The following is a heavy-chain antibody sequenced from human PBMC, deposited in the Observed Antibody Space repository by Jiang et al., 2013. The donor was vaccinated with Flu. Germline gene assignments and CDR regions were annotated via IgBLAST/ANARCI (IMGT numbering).Heavy chain of an antibody. CDR3: ARQKYYYGSGSTRGAFDI. V-gene: IGHV5-51*01. CDR2: IYPGDSDT. Sequence: GAEVKKPGESLKISCKGSGYSFTSYWIGWVRQMPGKGLEWMGIIYPGDSDTRYSPSFQGQVTISADKSISTAYLQWSSLKASDTAMYYCARQKYYYGSGSTRGAFDIWGQGTMVTVSS. J-gene: IGHJ3*02. CDR1: GYSFTSYW. D-gene: IGHD3-10*01.